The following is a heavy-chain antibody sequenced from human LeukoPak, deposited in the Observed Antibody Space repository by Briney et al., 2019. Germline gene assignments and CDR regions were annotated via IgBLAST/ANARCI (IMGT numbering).Heavy chain of an antibody. CDR1: GFTFSGYG. CDR3: ARDGWVITVREMGDFDY. Sequence: GRSLRLSCAASGFTFSGYGMHWVRQAPGKGLEWVAVIWYDGSNKYYADSVKGRFTISRDNSKNTLYLQMNSLRAEDTAVYYCARDGWVITVREMGDFDYWGQGTLVTVSS. J-gene: IGHJ4*02. D-gene: IGHD5-24*01. V-gene: IGHV3-33*01. CDR2: IWYDGSNK.